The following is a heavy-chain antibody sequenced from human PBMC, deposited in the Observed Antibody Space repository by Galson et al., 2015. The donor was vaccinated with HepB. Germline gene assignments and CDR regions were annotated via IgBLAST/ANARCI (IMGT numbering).Heavy chain of an antibody. CDR2: IRSKANSYAT. CDR1: GFTFSSYA. V-gene: IGHV3-73*01. D-gene: IGHD2-2*01. J-gene: IGHJ4*02. CDR3: TRWDCSSTSCYGY. Sequence: SLRLSCAASGFTFSSYAMHWVRQASGKGLEWVGRIRSKANSYATAYAASVKGRFTISRDDSKNTAYLHMNSLKTEDTAVYYCTRWDCSSTSCYGYWGQGTLVTVSS.